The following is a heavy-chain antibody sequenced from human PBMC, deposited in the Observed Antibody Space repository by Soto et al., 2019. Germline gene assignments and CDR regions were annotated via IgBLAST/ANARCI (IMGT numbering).Heavy chain of an antibody. CDR2: IVGSGDTT. J-gene: IGHJ4*02. Sequence: PGGSLRLSCAASGFTFSSYAMSWVRQAPGKGLEWVSAIVGSGDTTYFADSVKGRFTISRDNSKNTLFLQMSSLRAEDTAVYYCVQGRDWYNYWGQGTLVTVSS. D-gene: IGHD3-9*01. V-gene: IGHV3-23*01. CDR1: GFTFSSYA. CDR3: VQGRDWYNY.